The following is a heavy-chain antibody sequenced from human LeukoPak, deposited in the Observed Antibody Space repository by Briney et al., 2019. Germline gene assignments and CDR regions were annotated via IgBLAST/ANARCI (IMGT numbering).Heavy chain of an antibody. Sequence: GGSLRLSCAASGFTFSSYWMSWVRQAPGKGLEWVANIKQDGSEKYYVDSVKGRFTISRDNAKNSLYLQMNSLRAEDTAVYYCARVEQGPEYYYYYYYMDVWGKGTTVTVSS. V-gene: IGHV3-7*01. CDR2: IKQDGSEK. CDR3: ARVEQGPEYYYYYYYMDV. J-gene: IGHJ6*03. D-gene: IGHD1-26*01. CDR1: GFTFSSYW.